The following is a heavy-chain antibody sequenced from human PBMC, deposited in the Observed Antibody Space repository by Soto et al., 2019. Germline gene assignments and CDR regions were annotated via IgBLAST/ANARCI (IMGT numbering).Heavy chain of an antibody. CDR3: VRFISANFDY. Sequence: QVQLQQWGTGLLKPSETLSLTCAVSGASISGYYWSWIRQPLGKGLEWIGDIYHSGSVNYSPSLKSRATISVDTSKSQLSLRLSSVTAADTAVYYCVRFISANFDYWGQGTLVTVSS. CDR1: GASISGYY. J-gene: IGHJ4*02. D-gene: IGHD6-25*01. CDR2: IYHSGSV. V-gene: IGHV4-34*01.